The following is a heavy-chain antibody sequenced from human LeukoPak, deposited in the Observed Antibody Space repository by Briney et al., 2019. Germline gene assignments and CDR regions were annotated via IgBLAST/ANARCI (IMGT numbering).Heavy chain of an antibody. CDR3: ARVGRGYSYGPFDS. V-gene: IGHV4-59*01. CDR1: GGSISSYY. CDR2: IYYSGST. D-gene: IGHD5-18*01. J-gene: IGHJ4*02. Sequence: PSKTLSLTCTVSGGSISSYYWSWIRQPPGKGLEWIGYIYYSGSTNYNPSLKSRVTISVDTSKNQFSLKLNSVTAADTAVYYCARVGRGYSYGPFDSWGQGTPVTVSS.